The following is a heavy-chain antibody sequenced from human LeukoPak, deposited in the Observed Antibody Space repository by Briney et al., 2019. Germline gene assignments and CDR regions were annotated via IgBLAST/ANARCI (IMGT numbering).Heavy chain of an antibody. CDR3: ARSYYDFWSGYQNMDV. CDR2: INHSGST. D-gene: IGHD3-3*01. V-gene: IGHV4-34*01. CDR1: GGSFSGYY. J-gene: IGHJ6*03. Sequence: SETLSLTCAVYGGSFSGYYWSWIRQPPGKGLEWIGEINHSGSTNYNPSLKSRVTISVDTSKNQFSLKLSSVTAADTAVYYCARSYYDFWSGYQNMDVWGKGTTVTASS.